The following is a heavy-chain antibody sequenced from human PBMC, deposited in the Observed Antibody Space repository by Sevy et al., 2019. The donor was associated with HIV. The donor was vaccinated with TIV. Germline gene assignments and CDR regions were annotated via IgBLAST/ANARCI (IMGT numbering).Heavy chain of an antibody. CDR2: LSSSTSTI. CDR1: GFSFSGYN. V-gene: IGHV3-48*02. CDR3: ARDSSWNYDSYFYGMDV. Sequence: GGSLRLSCAASGFSFSGYNMNWVRQAPGKGLEWVSYLSSSTSTIHYADSVKGRFNISRDNAKNSLLLEMNSLRDEDTAVYYCARDSSWNYDSYFYGMDVWGQGTTVTVSS. J-gene: IGHJ6*02. D-gene: IGHD1-7*01.